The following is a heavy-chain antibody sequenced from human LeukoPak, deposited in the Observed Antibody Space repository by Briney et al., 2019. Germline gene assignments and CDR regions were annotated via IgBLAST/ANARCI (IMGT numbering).Heavy chain of an antibody. CDR3: ARDNDGKDY. Sequence: AGGSLRLSCATSGFTLSKYWMSWVRQAPGKGLEWVANINPDGSGQYYMDSVKGRFTISRDNGKNSLYLQMNSLRAEDTAIYFCARDNDGKDYWGQGTLVTVSS. D-gene: IGHD4-23*01. J-gene: IGHJ4*02. CDR2: INPDGSGQ. CDR1: GFTLSKYW. V-gene: IGHV3-7*01.